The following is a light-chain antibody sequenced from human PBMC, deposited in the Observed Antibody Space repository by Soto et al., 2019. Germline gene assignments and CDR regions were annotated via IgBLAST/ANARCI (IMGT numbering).Light chain of an antibody. CDR1: QSVNRRS. Sequence: IVLTQSPGTLSLSPGERATLSCRASQSVNRRSLAWYQQKPGQAPRLLISTISNRATGIPDRFSGSVSGADFTLTISRLEPEDFAVYYCQQYDNSRTFGQGTKVDIK. CDR3: QQYDNSRT. CDR2: TIS. V-gene: IGKV3-20*01. J-gene: IGKJ1*01.